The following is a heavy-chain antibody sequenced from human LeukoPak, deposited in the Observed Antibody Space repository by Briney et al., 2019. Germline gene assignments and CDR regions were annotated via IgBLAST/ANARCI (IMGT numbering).Heavy chain of an antibody. J-gene: IGHJ4*02. CDR1: GYTLTELS. CDR2: FDPEDGET. D-gene: IGHD2-2*01. CDR3: ATGLGVVVPTSRQNDY. Sequence: VASVKVSCKVSGYTLTELSMHWVRQAPGKGLEWMGGFDPEDGETIYAQKFQGRVTMTEDTSTDTAYMELSSLRSEDTAVYYCATGLGVVVPTSRQNDYRGQGTLVTVSS. V-gene: IGHV1-24*01.